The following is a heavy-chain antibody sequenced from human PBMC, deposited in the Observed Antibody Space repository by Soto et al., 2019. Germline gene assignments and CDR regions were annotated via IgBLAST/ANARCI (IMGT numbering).Heavy chain of an antibody. CDR2: LSATGGST. CDR3: AKDRLGGNHTPRNGMDV. CDR1: GFTFSTYG. D-gene: IGHD2-15*01. V-gene: IGHV3-23*01. Sequence: TGRSLRLSCATSGFTFSTYGMNWVRQAPGKGLEWVSALSATGGSTYYADSVKGRFTISRDNSKNTLYLQMNTLRADDTAVYYCAKDRLGGNHTPRNGMDVWGQGTAVTVSS. J-gene: IGHJ6*02.